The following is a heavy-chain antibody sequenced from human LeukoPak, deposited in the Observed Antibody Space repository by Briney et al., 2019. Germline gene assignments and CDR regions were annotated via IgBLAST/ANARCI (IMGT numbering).Heavy chain of an antibody. D-gene: IGHD3-10*01. J-gene: IGHJ4*02. CDR2: IWYDGSNK. Sequence: GGSLRLSCAASGFTFSSYGMHWVRQAPGKGLEWAAVIWYDGSNKYYGDSVKGRFTISRDNSKNTLYLQMNSLRAEDTAVYYCARRFGELVDYWGQGTLVTVSS. CDR3: ARRFGELVDY. CDR1: GFTFSSYG. V-gene: IGHV3-33*01.